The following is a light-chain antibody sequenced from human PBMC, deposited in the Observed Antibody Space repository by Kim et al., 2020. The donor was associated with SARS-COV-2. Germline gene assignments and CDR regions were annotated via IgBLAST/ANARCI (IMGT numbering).Light chain of an antibody. CDR3: QQYNNWPLT. J-gene: IGKJ4*01. CDR2: GAS. CDR1: QSVSSN. Sequence: VSPGERATRSCRASQSVSSNLAWYQQKPGQAPRLLIYGASTRATGIPARFSGSGSGTDFTLTITSLQSEDFAVYYCQQYNNWPLTFGGGTKVDIK. V-gene: IGKV3-15*01.